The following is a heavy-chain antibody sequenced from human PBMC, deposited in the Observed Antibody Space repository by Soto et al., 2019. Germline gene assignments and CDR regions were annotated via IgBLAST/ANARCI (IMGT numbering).Heavy chain of an antibody. CDR2: MFYSGST. Sequence: QLQLQESGPGLVKPSETLSLTCTVSGGSISSSGYYWGWIRQPPGKGLEWIGSMFYSGSTYYNPSLKSRVTISVDASKNQFSLKLSSVTAADTAVYYCARDDPRTYNNGWSNWFDPWGQGTLVPVSS. CDR3: ARDDPRTYNNGWSNWFDP. J-gene: IGHJ5*02. D-gene: IGHD6-19*01. V-gene: IGHV4-39*02. CDR1: GGSISSSGYY.